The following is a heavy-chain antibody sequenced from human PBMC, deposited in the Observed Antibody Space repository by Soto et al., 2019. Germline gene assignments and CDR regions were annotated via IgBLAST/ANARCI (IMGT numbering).Heavy chain of an antibody. Sequence: EVQLLESGGGLVQPGGSLRLSCAASGFTFSSYAMNWVRQAPGKGLEWVSGISGSGGSRYYADSVKGRFTISRDSSNNTLYLQMNSLRAEDTAVYYCAKVMSVGPIRTDAFDIWGQGTMVTVSS. V-gene: IGHV3-23*01. CDR1: GFTFSSYA. J-gene: IGHJ3*02. CDR3: AKVMSVGPIRTDAFDI. D-gene: IGHD1-26*01. CDR2: ISGSGGSR.